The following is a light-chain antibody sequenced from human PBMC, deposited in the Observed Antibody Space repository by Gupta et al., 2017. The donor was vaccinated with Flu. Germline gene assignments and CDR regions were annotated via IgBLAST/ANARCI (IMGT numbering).Light chain of an antibody. CDR1: SADVGCYNY. CDR2: EVT. Sequence: QSALTQPASVSASPGQSITIPCTGPSADVGCYNYVSWYQQHPRKVPKLLIYEVTKRPSGVSNRFSGFKAGNTASLTISGLQAEDEADYFCSSYTNTRAVVFGGGTRLTV. J-gene: IGLJ2*01. CDR3: SSYTNTRAVV. V-gene: IGLV2-14*01.